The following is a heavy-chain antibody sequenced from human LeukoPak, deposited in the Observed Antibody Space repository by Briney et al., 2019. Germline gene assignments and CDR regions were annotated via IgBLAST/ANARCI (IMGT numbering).Heavy chain of an antibody. CDR1: GGSVSSGSSY. CDR2: IYYSGST. Sequence: SETLSLTCTVSGGSVSSGSSYWSWIRQPPGKGLEWIGYIYYSGSTNYNPSLKSRVTISVDTSKNQFSLKLSSVTAADTAVYYCARVSCSSSFDFDYWGQGTLVTVSS. D-gene: IGHD6-6*01. J-gene: IGHJ4*02. CDR3: ARVSCSSSFDFDY. V-gene: IGHV4-61*01.